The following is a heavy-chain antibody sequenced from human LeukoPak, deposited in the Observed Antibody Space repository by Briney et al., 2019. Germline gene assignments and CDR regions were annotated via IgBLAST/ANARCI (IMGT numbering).Heavy chain of an antibody. CDR1: GGSISSGGYS. CDR2: IYYSGST. CDR3: AREETYGSGSYVDY. Sequence: SQTLSLTCTVSGGSISSGGYSWSWIRQHPGKGLEWIGYIYYSGSTYYNPSLKSRVTISVDTSKNQFSLKLSSVTAADTAVYYCAREETYGSGSYVDYWGQGTLVTVSS. V-gene: IGHV4-31*03. D-gene: IGHD3-10*01. J-gene: IGHJ4*02.